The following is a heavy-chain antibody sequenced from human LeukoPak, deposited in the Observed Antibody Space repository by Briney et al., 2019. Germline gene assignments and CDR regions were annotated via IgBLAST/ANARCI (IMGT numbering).Heavy chain of an antibody. CDR3: ARDGSPTYYYDSSGCLDY. Sequence: GGSLRLSCAASGFTFDDYAMHWVRQAPGKGLEWVARLVYDERSDYADSVKGRFSISRDNSKNTLFLDMSDLRVEDTAVYYCARDGSPTYYYDSSGCLDYWGQGTLVTVSS. CDR1: GFTFDDYA. CDR2: LVYDERS. J-gene: IGHJ4*02. V-gene: IGHV3-33*08. D-gene: IGHD3-22*01.